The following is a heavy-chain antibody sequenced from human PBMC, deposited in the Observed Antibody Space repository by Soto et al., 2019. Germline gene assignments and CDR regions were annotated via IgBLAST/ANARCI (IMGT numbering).Heavy chain of an antibody. J-gene: IGHJ4*02. Sequence: SETLSLTCAVYGGSFSGYYWSWIRQPPGKGLEWIGEINHSGRANYNPSLKSRVTMSVDTSKNQFSLNLSSVTAADTAVYYCARGAYCRSTNCYGGFDYWGQGTLVTVSS. V-gene: IGHV4-34*01. CDR1: GGSFSGYY. CDR2: INHSGRA. D-gene: IGHD2-2*01. CDR3: ARGAYCRSTNCYGGFDY.